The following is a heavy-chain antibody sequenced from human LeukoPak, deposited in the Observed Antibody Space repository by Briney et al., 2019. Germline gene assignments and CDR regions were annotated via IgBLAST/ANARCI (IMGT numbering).Heavy chain of an antibody. Sequence: ASVKVSFKASGGTFSSYAISWVRQAPGLGLGWMGIINPSSGGTSYAQKFQGRVTITRDTSTSTVYMDLSSLRSEDTAVYFCARDPGADYGGFGRVDFFDFWGQGTLVTVSS. CDR2: INPSSGGT. CDR3: ARDPGADYGGFGRVDFFDF. J-gene: IGHJ4*02. CDR1: GGTFSSYA. D-gene: IGHD4-23*01. V-gene: IGHV1-46*01.